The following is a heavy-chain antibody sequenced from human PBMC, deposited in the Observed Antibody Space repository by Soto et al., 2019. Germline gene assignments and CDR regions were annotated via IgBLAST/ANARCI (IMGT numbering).Heavy chain of an antibody. CDR1: GYMFSTYD. J-gene: IGHJ5*02. CDR2: LNPNSGNT. Sequence: QVQLVQSGAEVKKPGASVKVSCKASGYMFSTYDINWVRQAPGQGLEWMGWLNPNSGNTGYAQKFQGRVTMTRNTXXXTXYKELSSLGSDDTAVYYCARDHRYNWNDEGWFDPWGQGTLVTVSS. V-gene: IGHV1-8*01. CDR3: ARDHRYNWNDEGWFDP. D-gene: IGHD1-20*01.